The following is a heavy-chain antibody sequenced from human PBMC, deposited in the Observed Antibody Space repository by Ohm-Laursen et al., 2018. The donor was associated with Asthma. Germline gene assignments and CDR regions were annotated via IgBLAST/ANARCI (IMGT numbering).Heavy chain of an antibody. D-gene: IGHD1-14*01. J-gene: IGHJ5*02. CDR3: AGLPRTEVNWFGP. CDR2: MYYSGST. CDR1: GGSITTGGHY. V-gene: IGHV4-31*03. Sequence: TLSLTCTVSGGSITTGGHYWAWIRKHPGKGLEWIAYMYYSGSTRYNPSLRSRIIMSADTSKNMFSLKLTSVTAADTAVYYCAGLPRTEVNWFGPWGQGTLVIVSS.